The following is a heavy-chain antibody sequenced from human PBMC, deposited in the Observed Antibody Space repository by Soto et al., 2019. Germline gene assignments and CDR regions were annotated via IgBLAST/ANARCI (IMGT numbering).Heavy chain of an antibody. J-gene: IGHJ5*02. Sequence: QVHLQQSGPGLVKPSQTLSLTCAISGDSVSSNSAAWNWIRQSPSRGLEWLGRTYYRSKWYNDYAVSVKSRITINPDTSKNQFSLQLNSVTPEDTALYYCARGLGYCSSTSCYPWFDPWGQGTLVTVSS. D-gene: IGHD2-2*01. CDR1: GDSVSSNSAA. CDR3: ARGLGYCSSTSCYPWFDP. V-gene: IGHV6-1*01. CDR2: TYYRSKWYN.